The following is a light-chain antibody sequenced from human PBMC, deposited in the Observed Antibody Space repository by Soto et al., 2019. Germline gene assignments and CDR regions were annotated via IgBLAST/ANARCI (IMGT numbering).Light chain of an antibody. CDR1: SSDVGRYNY. J-gene: IGLJ1*01. V-gene: IGLV2-8*01. Sequence: QSALTQPPSASGSPGQSVTISCTGTSSDVGRYNYVSWYQQHPGKAPKLMISEVNKRASGVPDRFSGSKSGNTASLTVSGLHAEDEADYYCSSSAGTPFVFGTGTKLTVL. CDR2: EVN. CDR3: SSSAGTPFV.